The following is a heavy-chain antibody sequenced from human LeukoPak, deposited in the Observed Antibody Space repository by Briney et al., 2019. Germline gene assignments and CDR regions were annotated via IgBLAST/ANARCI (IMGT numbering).Heavy chain of an antibody. D-gene: IGHD5-12*01. CDR3: ARSRGYSGYEPIDY. CDR1: GGSISSYY. Sequence: SETLSLTCTVSGGSISSYYWSWIRQPPGKGLEWIGYIYYSGSTNYNPSLKSRVTISVDTSKNQFSLKLTSVTAADTAVYFCARSRGYSGYEPIDYWGQGTLVTVSS. CDR2: IYYSGST. V-gene: IGHV4-59*01. J-gene: IGHJ4*02.